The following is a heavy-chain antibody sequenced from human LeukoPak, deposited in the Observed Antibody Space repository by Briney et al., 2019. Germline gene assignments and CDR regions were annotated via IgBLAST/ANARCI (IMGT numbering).Heavy chain of an antibody. Sequence: SETLSLTCTVSGGSIISNIYYWAWIRQPPGKWLEWIGSAYYGGSTYYNPSLKSRVTIYVDTSNNEFSLRLSSVTAADTALYFCARHGDPNWFDSWGQGTLVTVSS. J-gene: IGHJ5*01. D-gene: IGHD4-17*01. CDR3: ARHGDPNWFDS. CDR1: GGSIISNIYY. CDR2: AYYGGST. V-gene: IGHV4-39*01.